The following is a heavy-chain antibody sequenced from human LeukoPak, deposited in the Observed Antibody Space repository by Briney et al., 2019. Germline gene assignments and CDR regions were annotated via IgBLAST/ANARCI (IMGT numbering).Heavy chain of an antibody. D-gene: IGHD6-19*01. CDR1: GFTFSSYG. Sequence: PGGSLRLPCAASGFTFSSYGMHWVRQAPGKGLEWVAVISYDGSNKYYPDSVKGRFTISRDNSKNTLYLQMNSLRAEDTAVYYCAKAWGSGHNYYSGMDVWGQGTTVTVSS. CDR2: ISYDGSNK. CDR3: AKAWGSGHNYYSGMDV. J-gene: IGHJ6*02. V-gene: IGHV3-30*18.